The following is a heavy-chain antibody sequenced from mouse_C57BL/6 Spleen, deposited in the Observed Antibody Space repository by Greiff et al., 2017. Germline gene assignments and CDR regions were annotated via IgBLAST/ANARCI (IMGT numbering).Heavy chain of an antibody. CDR2: IYPRSGNT. J-gene: IGHJ2*01. V-gene: IGHV1-81*01. D-gene: IGHD1-1*01. CDR3: ARQGDYGSSYLDY. Sequence: VKLQESGAELARPGASVKLSCKASGYTFTSYGISWVKQRTGQGLEWIGEIYPRSGNTYYNEKFKGKATLTADKSSSTAYMELRSLTSEDSAVYFCARQGDYGSSYLDYWGQGTTLTVSS. CDR1: GYTFTSYG.